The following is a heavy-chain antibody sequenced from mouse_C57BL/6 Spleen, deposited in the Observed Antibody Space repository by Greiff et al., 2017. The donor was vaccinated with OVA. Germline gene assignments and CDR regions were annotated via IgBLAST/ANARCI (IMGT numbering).Heavy chain of an antibody. D-gene: IGHD1-1*01. CDR2: IYPGSGST. Sequence: VQLQQPGAELVKPGASVKMSCKASGYTFTSYWITWVKQRPGQGLEWIGDIYPGSGSTNYNEKFKSKATLTVDTSSSTAYMQLSSLTSEDSAVDYCARDYYGSSLYAMDYWGQGTSVTVSS. V-gene: IGHV1-55*01. J-gene: IGHJ4*01. CDR3: ARDYYGSSLYAMDY. CDR1: GYTFTSYW.